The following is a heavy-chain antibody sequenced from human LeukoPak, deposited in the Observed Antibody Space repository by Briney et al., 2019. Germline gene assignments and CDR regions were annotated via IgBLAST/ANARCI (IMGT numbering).Heavy chain of an antibody. CDR3: ASFSPRGAFDY. J-gene: IGHJ4*02. D-gene: IGHD3-16*01. CDR2: INHSGST. Sequence: SETLSLTCAVYGGSFSGYYWSWIRQPPGKGLEWIGEINHSGSTNYNPSLKSRVTISVDTSKNQFSLKLSSVTAADTAVYYCASFSPRGAFDYWGQGTLVTVSS. CDR1: GGSFSGYY. V-gene: IGHV4-34*01.